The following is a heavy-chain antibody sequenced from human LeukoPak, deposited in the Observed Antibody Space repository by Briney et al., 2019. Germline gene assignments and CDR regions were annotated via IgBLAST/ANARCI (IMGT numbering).Heavy chain of an antibody. CDR3: ARGWQQLPDY. D-gene: IGHD6-13*01. V-gene: IGHV4-34*01. CDR1: GGSFSGYY. Sequence: PSETLSLTCAVYGGSFSGYYWTWIRQPPGKGLEWIGEINHSGSTNNNPSLKSRVTISVDTSKNQFSLKLSSVTAADTAVYYCARGWQQLPDYWGQGTLVTVSS. CDR2: INHSGST. J-gene: IGHJ4*02.